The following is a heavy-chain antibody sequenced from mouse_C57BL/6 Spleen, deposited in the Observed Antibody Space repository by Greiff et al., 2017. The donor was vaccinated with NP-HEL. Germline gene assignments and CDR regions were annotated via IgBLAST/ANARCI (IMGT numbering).Heavy chain of an antibody. Sequence: VQLQESGAELVKPGASVKMSCKASGYTFTSYWITWVKQRPGQGLEWIGDIYPGSGSTNYNEKFKSKATLTVDTSSSTAYMQLSSRTSEDSAVSYCARGGLWYFDVWGTGTTVTVSS. CDR1: GYTFTSYW. V-gene: IGHV1-55*01. CDR3: ARGGLWYFDV. D-gene: IGHD3-1*01. J-gene: IGHJ1*03. CDR2: IYPGSGST.